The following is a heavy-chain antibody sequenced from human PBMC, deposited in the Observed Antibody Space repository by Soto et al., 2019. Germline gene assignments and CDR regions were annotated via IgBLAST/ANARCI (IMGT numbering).Heavy chain of an antibody. CDR1: GFTFSSYA. CDR3: ARGAYDSSGYYYSRYWYFDL. D-gene: IGHD3-22*01. V-gene: IGHV3-30-3*01. CDR2: ISYDGSNK. Sequence: QVQLVESGGGVVQPGRSLRLSCAASGFTFSSYAMHWVRQAPGKGLEWVAVISYDGSNKYYADSVKGRFTISRDNSKNPLYLQMNSLRAEDTAVYYCARGAYDSSGYYYSRYWYFDLWGRGTLVTVSS. J-gene: IGHJ2*01.